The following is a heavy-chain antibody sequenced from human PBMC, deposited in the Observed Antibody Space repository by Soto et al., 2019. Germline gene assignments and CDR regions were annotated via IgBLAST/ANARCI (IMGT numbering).Heavy chain of an antibody. V-gene: IGHV4-59*01. D-gene: IGHD5-18*01. CDR2: IYYSGST. J-gene: IGHJ4*02. Sequence: LFLTCTVSGRSIRSYYWSWIRQPPGKGLEWIGYIYYSGSTDYNPALKSRVTISVDTSKNQFSLKLRSVTAADTAVYYCARDSYNFDDWGQGILVTVSS. CDR1: GRSIRSYY. CDR3: ARDSYNFDD.